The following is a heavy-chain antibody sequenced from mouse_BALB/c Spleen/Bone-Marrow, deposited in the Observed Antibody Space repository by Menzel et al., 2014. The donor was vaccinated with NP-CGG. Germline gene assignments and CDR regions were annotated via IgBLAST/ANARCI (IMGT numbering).Heavy chain of an antibody. J-gene: IGHJ2*01. CDR2: INPDSSTI. CDR1: GFDFSRYW. V-gene: IGHV4-1*02. Sequence: EVQLQHSGGGLVQPGGSLKLSCAASGFDFSRYWMSWVRQAPGKGLEWIGEINPDSSTINYTPSLKDKFIISRDNAKNTLYLQMSKVRSEDTALYYCARQGYYGKGDYWGQGTTLTVSS. CDR3: ARQGYYGKGDY. D-gene: IGHD2-1*01.